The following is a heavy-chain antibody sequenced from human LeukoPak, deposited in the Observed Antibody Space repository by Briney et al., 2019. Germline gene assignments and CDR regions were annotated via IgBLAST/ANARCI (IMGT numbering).Heavy chain of an antibody. V-gene: IGHV1-18*01. CDR1: GYTFTSYG. CDR3: ARDSDVLRFLEWLLLDY. J-gene: IGHJ4*02. CDR2: ISAYNGNT. Sequence: ASVTVSCKASGYTFTSYGISWVRQAPGQGLEWMGWISAYNGNTIYAQKLQGRVTMTTDTSTSTAYMELRSLRSDDTAVYYCARDSDVLRFLEWLLLDYWGQGTLVAVSS. D-gene: IGHD3-3*01.